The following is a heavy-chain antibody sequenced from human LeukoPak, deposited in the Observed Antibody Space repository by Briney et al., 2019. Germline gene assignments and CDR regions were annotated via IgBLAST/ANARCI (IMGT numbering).Heavy chain of an antibody. CDR1: GGSISSYY. CDR3: ARDRWDMAAAGTGEDDYYYYYMDV. Sequence: SETLSLTCTVSGGSISSYYWSWIRQPAGKGLEWIGRIYTSGSTNYNPSLKSRVTISVDTSKNQFSLKLSSVTAADTAVYYCARDRWDMAAAGTGEDDYYYYYMDVWGKGTTVTVSS. J-gene: IGHJ6*03. V-gene: IGHV4-4*07. CDR2: IYTSGST. D-gene: IGHD6-13*01.